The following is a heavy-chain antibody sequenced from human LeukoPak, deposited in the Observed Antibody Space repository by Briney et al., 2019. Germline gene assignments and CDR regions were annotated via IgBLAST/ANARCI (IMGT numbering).Heavy chain of an antibody. J-gene: IGHJ4*02. D-gene: IGHD1-26*01. V-gene: IGHV3-21*01. CDR2: ISAGESSI. CDR3: ARDSGELLKSYYFDY. CDR1: GFSFSDYD. Sequence: GGSLRLSCAASGFSFSDYDMNWVRQAPGKGLEWVSSISAGESSIQYADSVKGRFTISRDNAKNSLYLQMNSLRAEDTAVYYCARDSGELLKSYYFDYWGQGILVTVSS.